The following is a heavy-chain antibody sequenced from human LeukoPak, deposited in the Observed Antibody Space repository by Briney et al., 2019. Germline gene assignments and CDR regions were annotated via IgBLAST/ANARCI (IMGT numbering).Heavy chain of an antibody. CDR2: IYSGGST. CDR3: AGDSSARPLEY. J-gene: IGHJ4*02. V-gene: IGHV3-66*01. D-gene: IGHD6-6*01. Sequence: GGSLRLSCAASGFTVSSNYMSWVRQAPGKGLEWVSVIYSGGSTYYADSVKGRFTISRDNSKNTLYLQMNSLRAEDTAVYYCAGDSSARPLEYWGQGTLVTVSS. CDR1: GFTVSSNY.